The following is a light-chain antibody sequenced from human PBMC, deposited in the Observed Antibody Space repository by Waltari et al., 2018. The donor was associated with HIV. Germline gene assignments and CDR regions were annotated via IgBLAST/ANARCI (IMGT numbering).Light chain of an antibody. Sequence: DIVMTQSPDSLVVSLGERATINCKSSQSVLSSTSSKNYLAWYQQKPGKSPKLLIYWASTRESGVPDRFSCGGSGTDFTLTISSLQAEDVAVYYCQQYYSLPFTFGPGTKVDIK. CDR1: QSVLSSTSSKNY. CDR2: WAS. CDR3: QQYYSLPFT. J-gene: IGKJ3*01. V-gene: IGKV4-1*01.